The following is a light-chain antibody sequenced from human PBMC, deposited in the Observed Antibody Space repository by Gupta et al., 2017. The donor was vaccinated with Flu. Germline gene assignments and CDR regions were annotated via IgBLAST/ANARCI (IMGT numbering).Light chain of an antibody. Sequence: DIEMTQSPSTLSASVGDRVTITCRASQSISSWLAWYQQKPGKAPKLLIYQASSLRSGVPSRFSGSGSGTEFTLTISGLQPDDVATYYCRQDGDYPLTFGGGTKVEIK. V-gene: IGKV1-5*03. CDR1: QSISSW. CDR3: RQDGDYPLT. J-gene: IGKJ4*01. CDR2: QAS.